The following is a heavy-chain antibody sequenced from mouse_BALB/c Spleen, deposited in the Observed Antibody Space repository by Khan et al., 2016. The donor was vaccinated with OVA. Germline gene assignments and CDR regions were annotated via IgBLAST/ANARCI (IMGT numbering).Heavy chain of an antibody. CDR2: INSGGST. Sequence: EVKLVESGGGLVKPGGSLKLSCAASGFTFSSYAVSWIRQTPEKRLEWVASINSGGSTYYPDSVKGRFTISRDDARNILYLQMSSLRSEDTAMYYCTRWVDYWGQGTSVTVSS. V-gene: IGHV5-6-5*01. CDR3: TRWVDY. CDR1: GFTFSSYA. J-gene: IGHJ4*01.